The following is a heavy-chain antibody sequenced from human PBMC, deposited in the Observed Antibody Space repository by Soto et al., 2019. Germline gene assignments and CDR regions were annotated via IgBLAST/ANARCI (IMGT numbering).Heavy chain of an antibody. V-gene: IGHV3-7*03. CDR1: GFTFSSYW. D-gene: IGHD6-19*01. Sequence: EVQLVESGGGLVQPGGSLRLSCAASGFTFSSYWMSWVRQAPGKGLEWVANIKQDGSEKYYVDSVKGRFTISRDNAKNSLYLQMNSLRAEDTAVYYCARDRYSSGWYLDYYYGMDVWGQGTTVTVSS. CDR2: IKQDGSEK. J-gene: IGHJ6*02. CDR3: ARDRYSSGWYLDYYYGMDV.